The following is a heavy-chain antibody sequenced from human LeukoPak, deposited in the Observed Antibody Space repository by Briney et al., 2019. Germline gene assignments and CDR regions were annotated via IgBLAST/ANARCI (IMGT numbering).Heavy chain of an antibody. CDR1: GFTFSSYA. D-gene: IGHD3-22*01. Sequence: QSGGSLRLSCAASGFTFSSYAMSWVRQAPGKGLEWVSAISGSGGGTYYADSVKGRFTISRDNSKNTLYLQMNSLRAEDTAVYYCAKASTIVPPLYYFDYWGQGTLVTVSS. J-gene: IGHJ4*02. CDR3: AKASTIVPPLYYFDY. CDR2: ISGSGGGT. V-gene: IGHV3-23*01.